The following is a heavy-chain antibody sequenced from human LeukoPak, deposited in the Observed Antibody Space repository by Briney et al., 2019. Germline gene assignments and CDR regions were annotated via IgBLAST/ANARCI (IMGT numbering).Heavy chain of an antibody. J-gene: IGHJ4*02. CDR1: GGSISTYY. V-gene: IGHV4-59*01. CDR3: ARGIVVPVGIAVAVPFDY. CDR2: IYYSGST. D-gene: IGHD6-19*01. Sequence: PSETLSLTCTVSGGSISTYYWSWIWQPPGKGLDWIGYIYYSGSTNYNPSLKSRVTISVDTSKNQFSLRLTSVTAADTAVYYCARGIVVPVGIAVAVPFDYWGQGTLVTVSS.